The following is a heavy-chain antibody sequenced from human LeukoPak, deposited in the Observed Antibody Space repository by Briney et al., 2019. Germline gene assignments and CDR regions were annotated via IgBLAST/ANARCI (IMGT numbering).Heavy chain of an antibody. J-gene: IGHJ4*02. CDR1: GFTFSDYY. CDR2: ISSSGSTI. D-gene: IGHD2-15*01. Sequence: GGSLRLSCAASGFTFSDYYMSWIRQAPGKGLEWVSYISSSGSTIYYADSVKGRFTISRDNAKNSLYLQMNSLRAEDTAVYYCAREWSCSGGSCYSGYFDYWGQGTLVTVSS. CDR3: AREWSCSGGSCYSGYFDY. V-gene: IGHV3-11*04.